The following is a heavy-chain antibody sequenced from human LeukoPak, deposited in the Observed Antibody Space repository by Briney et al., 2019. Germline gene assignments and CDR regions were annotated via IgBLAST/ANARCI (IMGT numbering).Heavy chain of an antibody. D-gene: IGHD5-12*01. CDR1: GYTFTSYD. CDR2: MNPNSGNT. V-gene: IGHV1-8*01. Sequence: GASVKVSCKASGYTFTSYDINWVRQATGQGPEWMGWMNPNSGNTGYAQSFQGRVTLTRNASISTAYMELSSLRSDDTAAHYCAIRTHVDIVPTLGERVKRGLDYWGQGTLLTVSS. J-gene: IGHJ4*02. CDR3: AIRTHVDIVPTLGERVKRGLDY.